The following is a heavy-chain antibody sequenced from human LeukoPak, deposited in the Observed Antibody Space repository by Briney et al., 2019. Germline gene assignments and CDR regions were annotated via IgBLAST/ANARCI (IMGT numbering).Heavy chain of an antibody. V-gene: IGHV1-69*13. D-gene: IGHD3-22*01. CDR3: AREAHPYDSNAFDI. J-gene: IGHJ3*02. CDR2: IIPIFGIA. Sequence: ASVKVSCKASGGTFSSYAISWVRQAPGQGLEWMGGIIPIFGIANYAQKFQGRVTITADESTSTAYMELSSLRSEDTAVYYCAREAHPYDSNAFDIWGQGTMVTVSS. CDR1: GGTFSSYA.